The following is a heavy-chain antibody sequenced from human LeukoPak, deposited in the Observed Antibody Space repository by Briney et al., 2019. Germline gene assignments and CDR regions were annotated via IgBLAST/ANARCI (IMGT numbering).Heavy chain of an antibody. D-gene: IGHD6-13*01. V-gene: IGHV1-2*02. CDR3: ARQGSSWDFDY. CDR1: GYTFTGYY. J-gene: IGHJ4*02. Sequence: GASVKVSCKASGYTFTGYYMHWVRQAPGQELEWMGWINPNNGGTNYAQKFQGRVTMTRDTSISTAYMELSRLRSDDTAVYYCARQGSSWDFDYWGQGTLVTVSS. CDR2: INPNNGGT.